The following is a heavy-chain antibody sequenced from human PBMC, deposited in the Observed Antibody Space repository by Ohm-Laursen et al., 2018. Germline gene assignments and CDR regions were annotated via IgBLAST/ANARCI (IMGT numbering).Heavy chain of an antibody. CDR3: ARRIPLYGMDV. V-gene: IGHV3-48*03. D-gene: IGHD2-2*02. CDR1: GFNFTTNE. Sequence: SRTLSCAASGFNFTTNELYWVCHAQATGLEWDAIIQYSRTSLIYYAASVIGRFTISRDNAKNSLFLQMNSLRADDTAIYYCARRIPLYGMDVWGQGTTVTVSS. CDR2: IQYSRTSLI. J-gene: IGHJ6*02.